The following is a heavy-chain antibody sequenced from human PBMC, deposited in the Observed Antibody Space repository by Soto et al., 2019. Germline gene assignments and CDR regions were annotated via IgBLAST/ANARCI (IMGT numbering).Heavy chain of an antibody. CDR3: ARGRHGDH. V-gene: IGHV1-18*01. CDR2: ISAHNGNT. CDR1: GYGFTTYG. J-gene: IGHJ4*02. Sequence: QIHLVQSGAEVKKPGASVKVSCKGSGYGFTTYGITWVRQAPGQGLEWMAWISAHNGNTNYAQKLQGRVTVTRDTSTSTAYMELRTLSSDVTAVYHCARGRHGDHWSQGALVTVSS.